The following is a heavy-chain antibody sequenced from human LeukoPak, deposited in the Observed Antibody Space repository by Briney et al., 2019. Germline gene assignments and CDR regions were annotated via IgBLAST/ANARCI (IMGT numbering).Heavy chain of an antibody. J-gene: IGHJ5*02. D-gene: IGHD6-13*01. CDR3: ARDQSSSWYVAWFDP. V-gene: IGHV3-74*01. CDR1: IHSHYLL. Sequence: GGSLPQTLLGSRLIHSHYLLHALGPAPGKGLVWVSRINNDESHTTYADSVKGRFTISRDNAKSTLYLQMNSLRVEDTAVYYCARDQSSSWYVAWFDPWGQGTLVTVSS. CDR2: INNDESHT.